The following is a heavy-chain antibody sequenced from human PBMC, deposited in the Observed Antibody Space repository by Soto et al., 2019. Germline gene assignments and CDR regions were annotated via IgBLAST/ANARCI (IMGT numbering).Heavy chain of an antibody. CDR1: GDSVSSNSAA. D-gene: IGHD2-15*01. J-gene: IGHJ3*02. V-gene: IGHV6-1*01. Sequence: QTLSLICAISGDSVSSNSAASDWIRQSPSRGLEWLGRTYYRSKWYNDYAVSVKSRIIINPDTSKNQFSLQLNSVTPEDTAVYYCARDRGTLGDDFDIWGQGTLVTVSS. CDR3: ARDRGTLGDDFDI. CDR2: TYYRSKWYN.